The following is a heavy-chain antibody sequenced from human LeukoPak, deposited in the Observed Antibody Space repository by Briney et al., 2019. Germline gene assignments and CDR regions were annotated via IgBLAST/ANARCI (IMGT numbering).Heavy chain of an antibody. CDR2: ISYDGSDK. CDR3: AKDLEAFHDSVGACFDS. V-gene: IGHV3-30*18. D-gene: IGHD3-22*01. Sequence: GGSLRLSCAASGFTFNSFAMHWVRQAPGKGLEWVALISYDGSDKYYADSVKGRFTISRDNSKNTLSLQINSLSAEDTAVYYCAKDLEAFHDSVGACFDSWGQGTLVTVSS. CDR1: GFTFNSFA. J-gene: IGHJ4*02.